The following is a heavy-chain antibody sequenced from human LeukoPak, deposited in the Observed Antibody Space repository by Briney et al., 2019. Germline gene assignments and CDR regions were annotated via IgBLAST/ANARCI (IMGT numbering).Heavy chain of an antibody. V-gene: IGHV1-2*02. CDR3: ARGGSSWTKRDYYYMDV. D-gene: IGHD6-13*01. Sequence: ASVKVSCKASGYTFTGYYIHWVRQAPGQGLEWMGWINPNSGGTNYAQKFQGRVTMTRDTSISTAYMELRRLRSDDTAVYYCARGGSSWTKRDYYYMDVWGKGTTVTVSS. CDR2: INPNSGGT. CDR1: GYTFTGYY. J-gene: IGHJ6*03.